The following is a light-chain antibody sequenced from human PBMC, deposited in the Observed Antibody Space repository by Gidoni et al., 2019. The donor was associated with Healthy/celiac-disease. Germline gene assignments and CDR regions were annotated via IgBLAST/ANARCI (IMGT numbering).Light chain of an antibody. V-gene: IGKV1-5*01. Sequence: DIQMTQSPSTLSSSVGDSVTITCRASQSISSWLAWYQQKPGKAPKLLIYDASSLESGVPSRFSGSGSGTEFTLTISSLQPDDFATYYCQQYNSYGTFXQXTKVEIK. CDR1: QSISSW. J-gene: IGKJ1*01. CDR3: QQYNSYGT. CDR2: DAS.